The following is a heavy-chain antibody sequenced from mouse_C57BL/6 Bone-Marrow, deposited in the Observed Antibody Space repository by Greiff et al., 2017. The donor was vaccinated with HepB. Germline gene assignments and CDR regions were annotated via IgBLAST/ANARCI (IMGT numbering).Heavy chain of an antibody. CDR3: RDGTYFDV. J-gene: IGHJ1*03. Sequence: VQLQQPGAELVKPGASVKLSCKASGYTFTSYWMHWVKQRPGQGLEWIGMIHPNSGSTNYNEKFKSKATLTVDKSSRTAYMQRSSLTSEDSAVYYCRDGTYFDVWGTGTTVTVSS. CDR1: GYTFTSYW. CDR2: IHPNSGST. V-gene: IGHV1-64*01. D-gene: IGHD3-3*01.